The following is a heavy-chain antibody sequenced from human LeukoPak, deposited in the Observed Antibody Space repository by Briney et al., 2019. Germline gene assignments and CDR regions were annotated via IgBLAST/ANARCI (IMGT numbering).Heavy chain of an antibody. CDR3: ARNMVRGVNFDAFDI. V-gene: IGHV1-46*01. CDR1: GYTFTGYY. J-gene: IGHJ3*02. D-gene: IGHD3-10*01. CDR2: INPSGGST. Sequence: GASVKVSCKASGYTFTGYYMHWVRQAPGQGLEWMGIINPSGGSTSYAQKFQGRVTMTRDMSTSTVYMELSSLRSEDTAVYYCARNMVRGVNFDAFDIWGQGTMVTVSS.